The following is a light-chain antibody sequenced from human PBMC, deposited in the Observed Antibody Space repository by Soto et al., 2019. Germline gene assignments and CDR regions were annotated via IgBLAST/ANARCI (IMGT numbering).Light chain of an antibody. Sequence: DIQMTQSPSTVSASVGDRVTSTCRASQSISSWLAWYQQKPGKAPKLLIYDASSLESGVPSRFSGSGSGTEFTLTISSLQPDGFATYYCQQYNSYSGTFGQGTKVDIK. CDR2: DAS. V-gene: IGKV1-5*01. CDR3: QQYNSYSGT. CDR1: QSISSW. J-gene: IGKJ1*01.